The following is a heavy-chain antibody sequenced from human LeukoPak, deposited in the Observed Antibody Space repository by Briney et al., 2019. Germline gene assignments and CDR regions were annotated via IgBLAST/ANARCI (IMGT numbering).Heavy chain of an antibody. V-gene: IGHV4-34*01. J-gene: IGHJ5*02. CDR3: ARISGDGCPRSTSCTDWFDP. CDR1: GGSFSGYY. D-gene: IGHD2-2*01. Sequence: SETLSLTCAVYGGSFSGYYWRWIRQPPGKGLEWIGEISHSGSTNYNPSLKSRVTISVDTSKNQFSLKLSSVTAADTAVYYCARISGDGCPRSTSCTDWFDPWGQGTLVTVSS. CDR2: ISHSGST.